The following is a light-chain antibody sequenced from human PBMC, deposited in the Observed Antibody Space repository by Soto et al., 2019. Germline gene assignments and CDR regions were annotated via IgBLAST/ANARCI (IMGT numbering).Light chain of an antibody. CDR3: KSYDSSLSTFWV. Sequence: QSALTQPPSASGSPGQSVTISCTGTKSDIGVYDFVSWYQHHPGKAPRLIIYEVVQRPSGVPDRFSGSKSGNTASLTVSGLQAADEADYFCKSYDSSLSTFWVFGGGTKLTVL. J-gene: IGLJ3*02. CDR2: EVV. CDR1: KSDIGVYDF. V-gene: IGLV2-8*01.